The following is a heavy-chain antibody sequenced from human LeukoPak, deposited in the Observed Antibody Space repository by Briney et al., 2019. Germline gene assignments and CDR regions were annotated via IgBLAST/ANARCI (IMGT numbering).Heavy chain of an antibody. V-gene: IGHV3-23*01. CDR3: AKGGNAFDS. Sequence: PGESLRLSCAASGFTFSSYAMSWVRQAPGKGLEWVSTISGSGGSTHYADSVKGRFTISRDNSKNTLYLQMDSLRAEDTAVYYCAKGGNAFDSWGQGTLVTVSS. D-gene: IGHD4-23*01. CDR2: ISGSGGST. CDR1: GFTFSSYA. J-gene: IGHJ4*02.